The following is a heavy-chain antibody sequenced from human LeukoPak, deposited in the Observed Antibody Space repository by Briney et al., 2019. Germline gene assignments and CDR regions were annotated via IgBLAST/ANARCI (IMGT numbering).Heavy chain of an antibody. D-gene: IGHD3-3*01. CDR3: ARDQGPLWSGNKYYYYYGMDV. J-gene: IGHJ6*02. V-gene: IGHV4-59*01. Sequence: PSETLSLTCTVSGASISAYYWTWIRQPPGEGLEWIGFIHYSGSTNYSPSLKSRVTISVDTSKNQFSLKLSSVTAADTAVYYCARDQGPLWSGNKYYYYYGMDVWGQGTTVTVS. CDR1: GASISAYY. CDR2: IHYSGST.